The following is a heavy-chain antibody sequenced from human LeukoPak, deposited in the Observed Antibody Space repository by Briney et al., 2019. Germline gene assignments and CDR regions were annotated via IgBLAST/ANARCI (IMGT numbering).Heavy chain of an antibody. CDR3: AKVPHYGGNSPYFVS. V-gene: IGHV3-33*06. D-gene: IGHD4-23*01. Sequence: PGGSLRLSCAASGFTFSSNGMHWVRQAPGKGLEWVAVIWHDGSNKYYSDPVKGRFTISRDNSKNTLYLQMNSLRVEDTAVYYCAKVPHYGGNSPYFVSWGQGTLVTVSS. CDR1: GFTFSSNG. J-gene: IGHJ4*02. CDR2: IWHDGSNK.